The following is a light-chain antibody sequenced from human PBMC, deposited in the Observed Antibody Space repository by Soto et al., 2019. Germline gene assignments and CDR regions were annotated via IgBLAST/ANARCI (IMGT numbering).Light chain of an antibody. V-gene: IGKV1-5*01. CDR3: QQYNSYSYT. CDR2: GAS. CDR1: QTISTW. J-gene: IGKJ2*01. Sequence: DIQMTQSPSTLSASVGDRVTLTCRASQTISTWLAWYQQKPGKAPKLLIYGASSLQTGVPSRFSGSGSGTEFTLTISSLQPDDFATYYCQQYNSYSYTCGQGTKLEIK.